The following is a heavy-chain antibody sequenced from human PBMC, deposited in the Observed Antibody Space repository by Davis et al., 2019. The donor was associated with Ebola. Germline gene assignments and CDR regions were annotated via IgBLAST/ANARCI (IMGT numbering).Heavy chain of an antibody. D-gene: IGHD2/OR15-2a*01. V-gene: IGHV1-69*02. CDR1: GGTFSSYT. CDR2: IIPILGIA. J-gene: IGHJ6*01. CDR3: ARVWQVLLGMDV. Sequence: ASSVTVSCQASGGTFSSYTISWARQAPGQGLEWMGRIIPILGIANYAQKFQGRVTITADKSTSTAYMELSSLRSEDTAVYYCARVWQVLLGMDVWGQGTTVTVSS.